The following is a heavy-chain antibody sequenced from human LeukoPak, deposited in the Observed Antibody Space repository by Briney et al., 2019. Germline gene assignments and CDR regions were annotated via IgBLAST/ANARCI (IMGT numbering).Heavy chain of an antibody. V-gene: IGHV4-30-2*01. Sequence: PSQTLSLTCTVSGGSISSGGYYWSWIRQPPGKGLEWIGYIYHSGSTYYNPSLKSRVTISVDRSKNQFSLKLSSVTAADTAVYYCATLSQNSSWYGGDDYWGQGTLVTVSS. D-gene: IGHD6-13*01. J-gene: IGHJ4*02. CDR3: ATLSQNSSWYGGDDY. CDR2: IYHSGST. CDR1: GGSISSGGYY.